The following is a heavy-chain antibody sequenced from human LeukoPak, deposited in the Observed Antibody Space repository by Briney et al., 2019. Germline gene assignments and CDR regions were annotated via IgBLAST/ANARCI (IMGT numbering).Heavy chain of an antibody. D-gene: IGHD5-18*01. CDR1: GGSISSSSYY. Sequence: SETLSLTCTVSGGSISSSSYYWGWIRQPPGKGLEWIGSIYYSGSTYYNPSLKSRVTISVDTSKNQFSLKLSSVTAADTAVYYCARVVDTAMGDYYYYMDVWGKGTTVTVSS. CDR2: IYYSGST. J-gene: IGHJ6*03. V-gene: IGHV4-39*07. CDR3: ARVVDTAMGDYYYYMDV.